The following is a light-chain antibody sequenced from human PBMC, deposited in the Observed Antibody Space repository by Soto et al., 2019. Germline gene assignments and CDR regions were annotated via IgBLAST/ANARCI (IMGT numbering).Light chain of an antibody. J-gene: IGKJ1*01. CDR1: QSIRSY. CDR3: QQSYSTPRT. Sequence: DIQMTQSPSSLSASVGDRVTITCRASQSIRSYLNWYQQKPGKAPKLLIYAASSLQSEVPSRFSGGGSGTDFTRTISSLQPEDFATYYCQQSYSTPRTFGQGTQVEIK. V-gene: IGKV1-39*01. CDR2: AAS.